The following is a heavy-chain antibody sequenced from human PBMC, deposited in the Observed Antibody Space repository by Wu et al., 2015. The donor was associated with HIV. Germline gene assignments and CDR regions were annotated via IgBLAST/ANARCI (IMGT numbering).Heavy chain of an antibody. CDR2: MNPNSGNT. CDR1: GYTFTSYD. V-gene: IGHV1-8*03. D-gene: IGHD1-20*01. J-gene: IGHJ5*02. Sequence: QVQLVQSGAEVKKPGASVKVSCKASGYTFTSYDINWVRQATGQGLEWMGWMNPNSGNTGYAQKFQGRVTITRNTSISTAYMELSSLRSEDTAVYYCARVGSPEYNWNPGWFDPLGQGTLVTVSS. CDR3: ARVGSPEYNWNPGWFDP.